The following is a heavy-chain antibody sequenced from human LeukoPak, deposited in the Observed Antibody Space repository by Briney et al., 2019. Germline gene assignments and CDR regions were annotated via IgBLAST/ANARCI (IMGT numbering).Heavy chain of an antibody. CDR2: IFPGDSDT. V-gene: IGHV5-51*01. CDR1: GYSFTNYW. CDR3: ARNPDSSGGY. D-gene: IGHD3-22*01. J-gene: IGHJ4*02. Sequence: GESLKISCECSGYSFTNYWIGWVREMPGKGLEWMGIIFPGDSDTRYSPSFQGQVTISADKSISTAYLQSSSQKASDPAMYYCARNPDSSGGYWGQGTLVTVSS.